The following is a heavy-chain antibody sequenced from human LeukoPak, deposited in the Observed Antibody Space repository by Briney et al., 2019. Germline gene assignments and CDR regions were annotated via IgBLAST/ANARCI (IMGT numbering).Heavy chain of an antibody. D-gene: IGHD3-16*01. Sequence: SETLSLTCAVYGGSFSGYYWSWIRRPPGKGLEWIGEINHSGSTNYNPSLKSRVTISVDTSKNQFSLKLSSVTAADTAVYYCARGLWVRPFDYWGQGTLVTVSS. CDR1: GGSFSGYY. V-gene: IGHV4-34*01. CDR3: ARGLWVRPFDY. CDR2: INHSGST. J-gene: IGHJ4*02.